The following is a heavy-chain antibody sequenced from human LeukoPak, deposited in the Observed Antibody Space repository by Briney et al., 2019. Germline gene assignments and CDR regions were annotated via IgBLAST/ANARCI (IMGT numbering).Heavy chain of an antibody. CDR2: ISSDERTT. CDR1: GSTFNSYS. CDR3: AKEKAHAHPVDY. Sequence: GGSLRLSCAASGSTFNSYSMNWARQAPGKGLEWVAVISSDERTTYYADSVKGRFTISRDLSKSTLYLQMDSLTGEDTAVYYCAKEKAHAHPVDYWGQGTLVTVSS. V-gene: IGHV3-30*18. J-gene: IGHJ4*02.